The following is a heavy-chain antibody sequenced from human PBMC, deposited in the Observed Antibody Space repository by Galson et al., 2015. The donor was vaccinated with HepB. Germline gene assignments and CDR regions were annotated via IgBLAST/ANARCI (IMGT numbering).Heavy chain of an antibody. D-gene: IGHD3-9*01. V-gene: IGHV1-18*01. J-gene: IGHJ4*02. CDR1: GYTFSTYG. Sequence: SVKVSCKASGYTFSTYGFAWVRQAPRQGLEWMGWISPYNGNTNYAQKFQGRVTMTTDTSKSTAYMELRGLRYEDTAVYYCAREYYDTLSGYYGFEYWDQGTLVTVSS. CDR3: AREYYDTLSGYYGFEY. CDR2: ISPYNGNT.